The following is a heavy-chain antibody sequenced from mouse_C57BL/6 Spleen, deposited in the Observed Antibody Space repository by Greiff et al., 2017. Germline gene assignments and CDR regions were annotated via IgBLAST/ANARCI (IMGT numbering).Heavy chain of an antibody. Sequence: VQLQQPGAELVRPGSSVKLSCKASGYTFTSYWMHWVKQRPIQGLEWIGNIDPSDSETHYNQKFKDKATLTVDKSSSTAYMQLSSLTSEDSAVYYCAAQLREEYYFDYWGQGTTLTVSS. J-gene: IGHJ2*01. CDR2: IDPSDSET. CDR1: GYTFTSYW. V-gene: IGHV1-52*01. CDR3: AAQLREEYYFDY. D-gene: IGHD1-1*01.